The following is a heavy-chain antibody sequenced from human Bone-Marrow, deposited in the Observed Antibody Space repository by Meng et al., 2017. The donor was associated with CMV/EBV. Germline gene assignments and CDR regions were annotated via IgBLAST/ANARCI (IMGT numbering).Heavy chain of an antibody. CDR3: ARDGGGASSSTRYGMDV. CDR1: GYTFTNYD. CDR2: ISAYNGNT. V-gene: IGHV1-18*03. D-gene: IGHD6-6*01. Sequence: ASVKVSCKASGYTFTNYDITWVRQAPGQGVEWMGWISAYNGNTNYAQKLQGRVTMTTDTSTSTAYMELRSLRFDDMAVYYCARDGGGASSSTRYGMDVWGQGTTVTVSS. J-gene: IGHJ6*02.